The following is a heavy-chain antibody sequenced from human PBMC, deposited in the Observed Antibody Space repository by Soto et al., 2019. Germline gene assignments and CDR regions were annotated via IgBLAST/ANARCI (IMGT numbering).Heavy chain of an antibody. D-gene: IGHD1-20*01. CDR1: GFSFSTYG. J-gene: IGHJ4*02. CDR3: ARDPEGIHDFDY. Sequence: EVQLVESGGGLVQPGGSLRLSCAASGFSFSTYGMNWARQAPGKGLEWVTHINSGGKTTSYSDSVKGRFTISRDDAKNSLYLQMNSLRVDDTAIYDCARDPEGIHDFDYWGQGTLVTVSS. CDR2: INSGGKTT. V-gene: IGHV3-48*04.